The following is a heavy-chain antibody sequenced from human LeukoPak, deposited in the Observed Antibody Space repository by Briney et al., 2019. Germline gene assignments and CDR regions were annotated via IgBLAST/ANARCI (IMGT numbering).Heavy chain of an antibody. CDR2: ITGSGTYI. CDR1: GFTFSIYT. D-gene: IGHD2-15*01. CDR3: ARARTGGTWSFDP. Sequence: NSGGSLTLSCAASGFTFSIYTMNWVRQAPGKGLEWVSSITGSGTYIYYADSVKGRFTISRDNAKDLLYLQMDSLRAEDTSFYFCARARTGGTWSFDPWGQRTLVTVSS. V-gene: IGHV3-21*04. J-gene: IGHJ5*02.